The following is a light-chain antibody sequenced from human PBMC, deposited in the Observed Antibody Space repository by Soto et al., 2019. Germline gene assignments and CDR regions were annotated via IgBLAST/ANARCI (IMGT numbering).Light chain of an antibody. CDR3: CSYTTSSTVL. CDR1: SSDVGGYNY. V-gene: IGLV2-14*03. J-gene: IGLJ2*01. CDR2: DVS. Sequence: QSALTQPASVSGSPGQSITISCTGTSSDVGGYNYVSWYQQHPGKAPKLMIYDVSNRPSGVSNRYSGSKSGNTAYLNISGLQAEDEADYYCCSYTTSSTVLFGGGTKLTVL.